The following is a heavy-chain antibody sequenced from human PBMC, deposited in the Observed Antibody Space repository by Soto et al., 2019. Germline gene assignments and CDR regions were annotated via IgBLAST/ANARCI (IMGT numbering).Heavy chain of an antibody. Sequence: QVQLQQWGAGLLKPSETLSLTCAVYGGSFSGYYWSWIRQPPGKGLEWIGEINHSGSTNYNPSLKSRVTISVDTSTNQFSLKLSSVTAADTAVYYCARDDSSSSLWFDPWGQGTLVTVSS. CDR1: GGSFSGYY. CDR3: ARDDSSSSLWFDP. CDR2: INHSGST. D-gene: IGHD6-6*01. J-gene: IGHJ5*02. V-gene: IGHV4-34*01.